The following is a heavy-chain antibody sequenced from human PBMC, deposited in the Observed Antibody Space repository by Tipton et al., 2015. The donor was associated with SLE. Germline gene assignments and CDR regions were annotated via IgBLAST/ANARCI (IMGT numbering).Heavy chain of an antibody. CDR3: ARHDGQWDAFDI. D-gene: IGHD6-19*01. CDR2: IFKIGRP. Sequence: TLSLTCTVSGDSISSRYWWSWVRQPPGKGVEWIGNIFKIGRPHYNPSLKSRVTILADTSKNQFSLKLSSVTAADTAVYYCARHDGQWDAFDIWGQGTVVTVSS. J-gene: IGHJ3*02. V-gene: IGHV4-4*02. CDR1: GDSISSRYW.